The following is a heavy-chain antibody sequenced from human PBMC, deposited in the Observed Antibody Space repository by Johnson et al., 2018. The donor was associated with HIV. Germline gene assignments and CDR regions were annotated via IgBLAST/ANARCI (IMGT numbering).Heavy chain of an antibody. CDR1: GLTFSSYA. D-gene: IGHD2-15*01. J-gene: IGHJ3*02. V-gene: IGHV3-30*04. Sequence: VQLVESGGGVVQPGRSLRLSCAASGLTFSSYAMHWVRQAPGKGLEWVAVISYDGNNKYYVDSVKGRFTISRDNSKNTLYLQMNSLRAEDTAVYYCARDTYCSGGSCYSNAFDIWGQGTMVTVSS. CDR3: ARDTYCSGGSCYSNAFDI. CDR2: ISYDGNNK.